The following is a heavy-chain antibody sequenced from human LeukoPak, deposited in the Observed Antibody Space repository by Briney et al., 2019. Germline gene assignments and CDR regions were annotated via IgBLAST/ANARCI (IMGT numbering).Heavy chain of an antibody. Sequence: PSETLSLTCTVSGGSISSYWWSWIRQPPGKGLEWIGYVFDSGSTNYNPSLKSRVTVSLDTSKKQFSLKLSSVTAADTAVYYCARGYSSSWNYFDYWGQGTLVTASS. CDR3: ARGYSSSWNYFDY. V-gene: IGHV4-59*01. J-gene: IGHJ4*02. CDR2: VFDSGST. D-gene: IGHD6-13*01. CDR1: GGSISSYW.